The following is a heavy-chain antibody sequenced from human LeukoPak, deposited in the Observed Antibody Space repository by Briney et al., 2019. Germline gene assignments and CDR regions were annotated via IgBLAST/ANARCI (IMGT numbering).Heavy chain of an antibody. D-gene: IGHD5-12*01. CDR1: GFTFSDYY. V-gene: IGHV3-11*06. CDR2: ISSSSSYT. CDR3: ARFKREWLRSEYYFDY. J-gene: IGHJ4*02. Sequence: PGGSLSLSCAASGFTFSDYYMSWIRQAPGKGLEWVSYISSSSSYTNYADSVKGRFTISRDNAKNSLYLQMNSLSAEDTAVYYCARFKREWLRSEYYFDYWGQGTLVTVSS.